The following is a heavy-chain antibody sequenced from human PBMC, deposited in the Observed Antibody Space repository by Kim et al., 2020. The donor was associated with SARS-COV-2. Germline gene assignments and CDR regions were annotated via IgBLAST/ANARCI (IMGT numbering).Heavy chain of an antibody. J-gene: IGHJ4*02. Sequence: DSVKGRFTISRDNSKNKLYLQMNSLRAEDTAVYYCARDYYDSSDYQPGVDWGQGTLVTVSS. V-gene: IGHV3-53*01. CDR3: ARDYYDSSDYQPGVD. D-gene: IGHD3-22*01.